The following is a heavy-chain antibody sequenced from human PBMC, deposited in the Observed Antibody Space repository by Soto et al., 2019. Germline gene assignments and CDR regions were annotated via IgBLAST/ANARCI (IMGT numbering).Heavy chain of an antibody. Sequence: GGSLRLSCSASGFTFSSYAMHWVRQAPGKGLEYVSAISSNGGSTYYADSVKGKLTISRDNSKNTLYLQMSSLRAEDTAVYYCVKDAAPYYDFWSGYSSDAFDIWGQGTMVTVS. D-gene: IGHD3-3*01. J-gene: IGHJ3*02. CDR3: VKDAAPYYDFWSGYSSDAFDI. CDR2: ISSNGGST. CDR1: GFTFSSYA. V-gene: IGHV3-64D*08.